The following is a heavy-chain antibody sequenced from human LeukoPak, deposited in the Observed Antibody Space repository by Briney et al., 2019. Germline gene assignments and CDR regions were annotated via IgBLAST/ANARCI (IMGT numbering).Heavy chain of an antibody. CDR1: GFTFSSYA. D-gene: IGHD1-1*01. J-gene: IGHJ4*02. Sequence: PGGSLRLSCAASGFTFSSYAMSWVREAPGHGLEWVSAISGSGGSTYYADSVKGRFTISRDNSKNTLYLQMNSLRAEDTAVYYCAKDSNWNDERRASAFDYWGQGTLVTVSS. CDR2: ISGSGGST. CDR3: AKDSNWNDERRASAFDY. V-gene: IGHV3-23*01.